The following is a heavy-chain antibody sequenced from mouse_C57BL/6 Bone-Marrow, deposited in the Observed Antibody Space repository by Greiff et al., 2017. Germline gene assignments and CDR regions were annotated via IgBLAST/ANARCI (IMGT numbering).Heavy chain of an antibody. CDR1: GFTFSDFY. Sequence: EVKLMESGGGLVQSGRSLRLSCATSGFTFSDFYMEWVRQAPGKGLEWIAASRNKANDYTTEYSASVKGRFIVSRDSSQSILYLQMNALRAEDTAIYYCARDAGGHAMDYWGQGTSVTVSS. CDR3: ARDAGGHAMDY. D-gene: IGHD3-3*01. J-gene: IGHJ4*01. V-gene: IGHV7-1*01. CDR2: SRNKANDYTT.